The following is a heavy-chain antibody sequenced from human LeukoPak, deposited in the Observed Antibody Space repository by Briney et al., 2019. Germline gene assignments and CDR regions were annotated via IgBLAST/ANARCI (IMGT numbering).Heavy chain of an antibody. Sequence: TSETLSLTCTVSGGSISSSSYYWGWIRQPPGKGLEWIGSIYYSGSTYYNPSLKSRVTISVDTSKNQFSLKLSSVTAADTAVYYCARLSSSGWYLDYWGQGTLVTVSS. CDR2: IYYSGST. D-gene: IGHD6-19*01. CDR3: ARLSSSGWYLDY. CDR1: GGSISSSSYY. V-gene: IGHV4-39*01. J-gene: IGHJ4*02.